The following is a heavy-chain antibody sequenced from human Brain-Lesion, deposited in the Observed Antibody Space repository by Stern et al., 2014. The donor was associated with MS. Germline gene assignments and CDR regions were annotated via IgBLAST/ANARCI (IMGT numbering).Heavy chain of an antibody. CDR3: ATYYYDSTGYNDF. CDR1: GYTFTGYY. V-gene: IGHV1-2*04. J-gene: IGHJ4*02. D-gene: IGHD3-22*01. CDR2: INPKRGGT. Sequence: QDQLVESGAEVKKPGASVKVSCKASGYTFTGYYLHWVRQAPGQGLEWMGWINPKRGGTNYAQKFQGWVTMTRDTSINTAYMELSRLRSDDTAVYYCATYYYDSTGYNDFWGQGTLVTVSS.